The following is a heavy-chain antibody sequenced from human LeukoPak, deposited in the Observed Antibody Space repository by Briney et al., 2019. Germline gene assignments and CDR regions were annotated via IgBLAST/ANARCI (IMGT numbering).Heavy chain of an antibody. CDR3: ASGYFVHTFDF. D-gene: IGHD2-2*03. CDR1: GVSIRSTSYY. V-gene: IGHV4-39*01. Sequence: SETLSLTCTVSGVSIRSTSYYWGWIRRPPGKGLEWIGSIYFSGNTYYNPSLKTRVTISIDTSKNQFSLKLTSVTAADTAIFYCASGYFVHTFDFWGQGTLGTVSS. CDR2: IYFSGNT. J-gene: IGHJ4*02.